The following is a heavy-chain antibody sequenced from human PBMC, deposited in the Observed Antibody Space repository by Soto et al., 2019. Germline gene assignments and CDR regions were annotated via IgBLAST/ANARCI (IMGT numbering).Heavy chain of an antibody. CDR1: GYTFSTHA. CDR2: IHGGTGQT. J-gene: IGHJ6*02. V-gene: IGHV1-3*01. Sequence: ASVKVSCKASGYTFSTHAMHWVRQAPGQSLEWMGWIHGGTGQTKHSHRFQDRVSITRDTSASTAYMESSSLRSEDTAVYYCARGKGMEENYYYYGLDIWGQGTTVTVSS. CDR3: ARGKGMEENYYYYGLDI. D-gene: IGHD1-1*01.